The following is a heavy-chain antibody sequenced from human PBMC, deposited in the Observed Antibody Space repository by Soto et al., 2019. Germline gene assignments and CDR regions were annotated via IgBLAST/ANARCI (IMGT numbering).Heavy chain of an antibody. D-gene: IGHD3-10*02. CDR1: GIPVSSNY. J-gene: IGHJ6*02. CDR2: LHSGGDT. Sequence: EVQLVESGGGLVQPGGSLRLSCAASGIPVSSNYMTWVRQAPGKGLEWVSVLHSGGDTYYANSVKGRFTISRHDSTNTLVLKMTSVTPEHTAVYYCASDGPYYHVTRVAVWGPGTTVTVSS. CDR3: ASDGPYYHVTRVAV. V-gene: IGHV3-53*04.